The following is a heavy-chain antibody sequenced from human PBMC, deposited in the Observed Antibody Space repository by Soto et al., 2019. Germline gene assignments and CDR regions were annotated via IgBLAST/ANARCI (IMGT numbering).Heavy chain of an antibody. J-gene: IGHJ6*02. Sequence: QVQLVESGGGLVKPGGSLRLSCAASGFTFSDYYMSWIRQAPGKGLEWVSYISSSGSTIYYADSVKGRFTISRDNAKNSLYLQMNSLGAEDTAVYYCAREEVRGVTYYYYYGRDVWSQGTTVTVSS. CDR2: ISSSGSTI. V-gene: IGHV3-11*01. CDR3: AREEVRGVTYYYYYGRDV. CDR1: GFTFSDYY. D-gene: IGHD3-10*01.